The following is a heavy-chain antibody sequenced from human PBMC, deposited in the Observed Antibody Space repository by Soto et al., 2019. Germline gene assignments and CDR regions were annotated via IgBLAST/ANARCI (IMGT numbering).Heavy chain of an antibody. CDR1: GYTLTELS. CDR2: INPNSGGT. CDR3: ARGGIVVVPAPHLFDY. D-gene: IGHD2-2*01. V-gene: IGHV1-2*04. J-gene: IGHJ4*02. Sequence: ASVKVSCKVSGYTLTELSMHWVRQAPGQGLEWMGWINPNSGGTNYAQKFQGWVTMTRDTSISTAYMELSRLRSDDTAVYYCARGGIVVVPAPHLFDYWGQGTLVTVSS.